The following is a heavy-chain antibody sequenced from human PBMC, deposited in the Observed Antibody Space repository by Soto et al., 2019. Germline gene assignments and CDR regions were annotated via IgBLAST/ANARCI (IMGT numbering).Heavy chain of an antibody. CDR3: AHAYGGTRWPIDAFDV. D-gene: IGHD2-21*01. CDR2: IYWDDDT. Sequence: QITLKESGPTLVKPTQTLTLTCIFSGFSFSADGVGVGWIRQPPGKALEWLALIYWDDDTRYSPSLKSRLTIPKATPKNQVVLTMTNMDPVDTATYYCAHAYGGTRWPIDAFDVLGQGTVVTVSS. J-gene: IGHJ3*01. CDR1: GFSFSADGVG. V-gene: IGHV2-5*02.